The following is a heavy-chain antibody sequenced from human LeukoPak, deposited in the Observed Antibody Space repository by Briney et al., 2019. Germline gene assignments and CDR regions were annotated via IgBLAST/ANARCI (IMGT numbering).Heavy chain of an antibody. CDR2: CRGKTNSYST. J-gene: IGHJ3*02. CDR3: VRRRVGVAPASDM. Sequence: WGSLRLSCAAFGFTFSDHAMDWVCQAPGEGLEWVARCRGKTNSYSTEYAASVNGRFTISRDDSKNSLYLQMNSLKTEDTAVYYCVRRRVGVAPASDMWGQGTTVTVSS. D-gene: IGHD1-26*01. CDR1: GFTFSDHA. V-gene: IGHV3-72*01.